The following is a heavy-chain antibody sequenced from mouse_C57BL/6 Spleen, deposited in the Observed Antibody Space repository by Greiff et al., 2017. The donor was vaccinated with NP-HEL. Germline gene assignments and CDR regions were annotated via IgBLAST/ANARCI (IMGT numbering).Heavy chain of an antibody. CDR2: IDPSDSYT. CDR1: GYTFTSYW. J-gene: IGHJ3*01. CDR3: ARQGGQLRPWFAY. Sequence: QVQLKQPGAELVMPGASVKLSCKASGYTFTSYWMHWVKQRPGQGLEWIGEIDPSDSYTNYNQKFKGKSTLTVDKSSSTAYMQLSSLTSEDSAVYYCARQGGQLRPWFAYWGQGTLVTVSA. V-gene: IGHV1-69*01. D-gene: IGHD3-2*02.